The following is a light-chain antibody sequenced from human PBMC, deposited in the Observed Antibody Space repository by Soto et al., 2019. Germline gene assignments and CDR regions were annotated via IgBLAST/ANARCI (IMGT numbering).Light chain of an antibody. Sequence: EIVMTQSPATLSVSPGERATLTCRASQSISSNLAWYQQKLGQAPRLLIYGASTRATGIPARFSGSGSGTEFTLTISSLQSEDFAIYYCQQYDNWPPATFAQGTRLEIK. J-gene: IGKJ5*01. CDR1: QSISSN. V-gene: IGKV3-15*01. CDR2: GAS. CDR3: QQYDNWPPAT.